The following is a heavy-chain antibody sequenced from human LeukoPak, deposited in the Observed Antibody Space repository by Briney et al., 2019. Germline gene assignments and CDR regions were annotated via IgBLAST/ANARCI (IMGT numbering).Heavy chain of an antibody. V-gene: IGHV3-9*01. Sequence: GGSLRLSCAASGFTFDDYAMHWVRQAPGKGLEWVSGISWNSGSIGYADSVKGRFTISRDNAKNSLYPQMNSLRAEDTALYYCAKGKGMDAWGQGTTVTVSS. J-gene: IGHJ6*02. CDR2: ISWNSGSI. CDR3: AKGKGMDA. CDR1: GFTFDDYA.